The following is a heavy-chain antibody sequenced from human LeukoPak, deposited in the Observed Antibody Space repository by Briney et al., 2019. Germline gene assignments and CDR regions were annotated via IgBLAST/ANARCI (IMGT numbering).Heavy chain of an antibody. J-gene: IGHJ5*02. V-gene: IGHV3-9*03. CDR2: ISWNSGSI. CDR3: AKGRRTGDYDFWSGPIGGFDP. Sequence: GRSLRLSCADSGFTFDDYAMHWVRQAPGKGMKRVSGISWNSGSIGYADSVKGRFTITGDNAKNSLYLQMNSLRAEDMALYYCAKGRRTGDYDFWSGPIGGFDPWGQGTLVTVSS. CDR1: GFTFDDYA. D-gene: IGHD3-3*01.